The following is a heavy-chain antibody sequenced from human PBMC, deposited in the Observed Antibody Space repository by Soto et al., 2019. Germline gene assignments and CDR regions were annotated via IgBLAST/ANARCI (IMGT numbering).Heavy chain of an antibody. J-gene: IGHJ4*02. CDR2: IYHSGRT. Sequence: QLQLQESGSGLVKPSQTLSLTCAVSGGSISSGGYSWSWIRQPPGKGLEWIGYIYHSGRTYYNPALKNRVTISVDRSKNQFSLKLSSVTAADTAVYYGARGQVVAAQHWGQGTLVTVSS. D-gene: IGHD2-15*01. CDR1: GGSISSGGYS. CDR3: ARGQVVAAQH. V-gene: IGHV4-30-2*01.